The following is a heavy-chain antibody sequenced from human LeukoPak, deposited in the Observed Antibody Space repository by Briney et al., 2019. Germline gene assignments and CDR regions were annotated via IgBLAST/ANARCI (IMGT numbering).Heavy chain of an antibody. CDR1: GGSISSSSYY. Sequence: SETLSLTCTVSGGSISSSSYYWGWIRQPPGKGLEWIGYIYHSGSTYYNPSLKSRVTISVDRSKNQFSLKLSSVTAADTAVYYCARANTPGIAAAGTDYAFDIWGQGTMVTVSS. J-gene: IGHJ3*02. CDR3: ARANTPGIAAAGTDYAFDI. CDR2: IYHSGST. D-gene: IGHD6-13*01. V-gene: IGHV4-39*07.